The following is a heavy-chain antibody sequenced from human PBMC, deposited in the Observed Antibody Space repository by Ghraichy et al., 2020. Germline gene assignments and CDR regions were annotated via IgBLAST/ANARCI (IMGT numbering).Heavy chain of an antibody. Sequence: GGSLRLSCGASGFTFSTYAINWVRQAPGKGLEWVSAISGPGKTYYADSVKGRFSISRDNSKNMVYLQMNSLRPEDAAVYYCAKDSSGLRVLFPPTDHLCMDVWGKGTTVTVSS. V-gene: IGHV3-23*01. CDR3: AKDSSGLRVLFPPTDHLCMDV. J-gene: IGHJ6*04. D-gene: IGHD3-16*01. CDR1: GFTFSTYA. CDR2: ISGPGKT.